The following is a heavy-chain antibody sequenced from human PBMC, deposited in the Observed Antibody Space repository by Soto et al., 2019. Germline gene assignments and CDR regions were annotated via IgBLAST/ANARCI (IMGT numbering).Heavy chain of an antibody. CDR1: GFTFSSYA. Sequence: PGGSLRLSCAASGFTFSSYAMSWVRQAPGKGLEWVSAISGSGGSTYYADSVKGRFTISRDNSKNTLYLQMNSLRAEDTAVYYCANGGYSSGWYAAAAFDIWGQGTMVTVSS. J-gene: IGHJ3*02. V-gene: IGHV3-23*01. D-gene: IGHD6-19*01. CDR3: ANGGYSSGWYAAAAFDI. CDR2: ISGSGGST.